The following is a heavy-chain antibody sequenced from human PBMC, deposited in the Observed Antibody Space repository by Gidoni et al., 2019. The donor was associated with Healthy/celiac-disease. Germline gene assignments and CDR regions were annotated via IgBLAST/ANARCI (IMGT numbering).Heavy chain of an antibody. CDR1: GCSFSSYW. J-gene: IGHJ1*01. Sequence: EVQLVESGGGVVKPGGCMRLSGAAAGCSFSSYWMHWVRQVPGKGLVWVSHIHSAWSSTSYADSVKGRFTISRDNAKNTLYLQMNSLRAEDTAVYYCARSQVVAPLRAGGQGTLVTVSS. V-gene: IGHV3-74*01. D-gene: IGHD2-21*01. CDR3: ARSQVVAPLRA. CDR2: IHSAWSST.